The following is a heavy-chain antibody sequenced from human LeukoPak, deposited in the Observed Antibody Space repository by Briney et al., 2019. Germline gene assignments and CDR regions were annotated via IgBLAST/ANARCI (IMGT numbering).Heavy chain of an antibody. V-gene: IGHV1-18*01. CDR3: ARVSSLGYYGSGSYPPDY. D-gene: IGHD3-10*01. J-gene: IGHJ4*02. CDR1: GYTFTGYG. Sequence: ASVKVSCKASGYTFTGYGISWVRQAPGQGLEWMGWISAYNGNTNYAQKLQGRVTMTTDTSTSTAYMELRSLRSDDTAVYYCARVSSLGYYGSGSYPPDYWGQGTLVTVSS. CDR2: ISAYNGNT.